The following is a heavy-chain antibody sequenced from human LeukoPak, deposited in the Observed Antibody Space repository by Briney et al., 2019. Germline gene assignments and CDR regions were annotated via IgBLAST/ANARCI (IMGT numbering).Heavy chain of an antibody. CDR1: GDTVSSNSAS. V-gene: IGHV6-1*01. CDR2: TYYRSKWYN. D-gene: IGHD1-1*01. J-gene: IGHJ4*02. CDR3: ARDLLVTTGYALSY. Sequence: SQTLSLTCAISGDTVSSNSASWSWARQSPSRGLEWLGRTYYRSKWYNESGVSVGSRVIINADASKNQFSLQLNSVTPEDTAVYYCARDLLVTTGYALSYWGQGILVTVSS.